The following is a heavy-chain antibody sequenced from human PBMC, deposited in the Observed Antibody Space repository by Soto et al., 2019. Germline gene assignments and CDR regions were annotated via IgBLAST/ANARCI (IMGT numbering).Heavy chain of an antibody. D-gene: IGHD3-10*01. CDR1: GFTISSNY. V-gene: IGHV3-66*01. Sequence: GGSLRLSCAASGFTISSNYMTWVRQAPGKGLEWVSVIYSGGSTYYTDSVKGRFTISGDSSKTTLYLQMNNLRAEDTAVYYCGRGGPRSGQTGYYFDYWGQGTLVTVSS. CDR2: IYSGGST. CDR3: GRGGPRSGQTGYYFDY. J-gene: IGHJ4*02.